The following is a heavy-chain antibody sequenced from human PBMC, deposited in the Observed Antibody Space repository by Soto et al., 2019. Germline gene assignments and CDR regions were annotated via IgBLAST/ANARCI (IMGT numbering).Heavy chain of an antibody. J-gene: IGHJ4*02. CDR1: GFTFSSDA. D-gene: IGHD5-12*01. V-gene: IGHV3-23*01. Sequence: WGSLRLSCGASGFTFSSDAMNWVRQAPGKGREEVSAISGSGGSTYYASSVKGRFTISRDNTKNTLYLQMNSRRAEDTDVYYCAKDVDIVATILDYWGQSTLVTVSS. CDR2: ISGSGGST. CDR3: AKDVDIVATILDY.